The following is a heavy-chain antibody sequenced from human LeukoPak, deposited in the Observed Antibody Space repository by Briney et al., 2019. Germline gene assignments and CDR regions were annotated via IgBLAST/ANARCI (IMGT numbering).Heavy chain of an antibody. J-gene: IGHJ6*03. CDR1: GGSISSSSYY. D-gene: IGHD5-18*01. Sequence: SETLSLTCTVSGGSISSSSYYWGWIRQPPGKGLEWIGSIYYSGSTYYNPSLKSRVTISVDTSKNQFSLKLSSVTAADTAVYCCAREYSYGSYYYYYMDVWGKGTTVTVSS. CDR2: IYYSGST. V-gene: IGHV4-39*07. CDR3: AREYSYGSYYYYYMDV.